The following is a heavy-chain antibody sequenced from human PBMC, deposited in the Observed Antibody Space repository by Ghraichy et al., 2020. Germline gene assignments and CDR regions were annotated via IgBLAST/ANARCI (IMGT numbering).Heavy chain of an antibody. CDR3: ARDRRYCGNNCYLYYYYGMDL. J-gene: IGHJ6*02. Sequence: GGSLRLSCAASGVSVSSNQMAWVRQTPGKGLEWVSILYSDGSGFYADTVRGRFTISRDESKNTLYLQMNSLRVEDTAVYYRARDRRYCGNNCYLYYYYGMDLWGRGTTVTVSS. CDR1: GVSVSSNQ. D-gene: IGHD2-21*01. V-gene: IGHV3-53*01. CDR2: LYSDGSG.